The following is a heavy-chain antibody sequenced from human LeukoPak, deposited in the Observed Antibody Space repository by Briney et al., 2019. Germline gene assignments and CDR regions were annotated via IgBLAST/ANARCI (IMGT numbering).Heavy chain of an antibody. D-gene: IGHD5-12*01. J-gene: IGHJ6*03. Sequence: PSETLSLTCSVSDDSITMYYWSWVRQPAGKGLEWIGRIYTSGSTNYNPSLKSRVTTSVDTSKNQFSLKLSSVTAADTAVYYCARVDIVATTSNYYYYYMDVWGKGTTVTISS. CDR1: DDSITMYY. V-gene: IGHV4-4*07. CDR2: IYTSGST. CDR3: ARVDIVATTSNYYYYYMDV.